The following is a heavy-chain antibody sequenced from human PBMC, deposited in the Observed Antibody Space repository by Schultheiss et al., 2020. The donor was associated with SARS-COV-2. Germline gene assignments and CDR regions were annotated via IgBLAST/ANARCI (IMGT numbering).Heavy chain of an antibody. J-gene: IGHJ5*02. CDR1: GGSISSISYY. V-gene: IGHV4-61*02. CDR3: ARDRSSSWSYDP. Sequence: SETLSLTCTVSGGSISSISYYLSWIRQPAGKGLEWIGRIYTSGCTNYNPSLKSRVTMSVDTSKNQFSLKLRSVTAADTSVYYCARDRSSSWSYDPWGQGTLGTVSS. CDR2: IYTSGCT. D-gene: IGHD6-13*01.